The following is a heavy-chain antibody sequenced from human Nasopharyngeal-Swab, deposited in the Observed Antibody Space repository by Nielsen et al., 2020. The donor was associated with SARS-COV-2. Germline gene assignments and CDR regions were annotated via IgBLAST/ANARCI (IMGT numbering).Heavy chain of an antibody. CDR1: GFSFTNYA. V-gene: IGHV3-13*01. J-gene: IGHJ4*02. Sequence: GESLKISCAASGFSFTNYAMYWVRQATAKGLEWVSAVGIPGDTYYAGSVKGRFTISREDAKNSLYLQMNNLRAADTAVYYCARATHDYGDYRFDFWGQGTLVTVSS. CDR3: ARATHDYGDYRFDF. D-gene: IGHD4-17*01. CDR2: VGIPGDT.